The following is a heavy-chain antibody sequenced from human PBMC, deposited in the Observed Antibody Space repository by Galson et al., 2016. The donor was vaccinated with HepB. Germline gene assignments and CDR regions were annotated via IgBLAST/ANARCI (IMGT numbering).Heavy chain of an antibody. CDR1: DGSINSDY. CDR3: GRGLYRRSRYIDY. Sequence: LSLTCTVSDGSINSDYWTWVRRPPGKGLEYIGYIHYTGSTNYNPSLRGRVTISLDTSKNQFSLRLTSVAAADTAIYYCGRGLYRRSRYIDYWGQGILVTISS. CDR2: IHYTGST. D-gene: IGHD1-26*01. V-gene: IGHV4-59*01. J-gene: IGHJ4*02.